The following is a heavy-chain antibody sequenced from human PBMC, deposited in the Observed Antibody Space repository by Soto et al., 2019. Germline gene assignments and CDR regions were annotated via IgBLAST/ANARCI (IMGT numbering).Heavy chain of an antibody. D-gene: IGHD6-13*01. CDR1: GFTFSSYS. CDR3: ARDPYSSRWLSMDV. J-gene: IGHJ6*02. Sequence: EEQLVESGGSLVQPGGSLRLSCAASGFTFSSYSMNWVRQAPGKGLEWISYISGSSSTIYYADSVKGRFTISRDNARNSLYLQMNSLRDEDTAVYYCARDPYSSRWLSMDVWGQGTTVTVSS. CDR2: ISGSSSTI. V-gene: IGHV3-48*02.